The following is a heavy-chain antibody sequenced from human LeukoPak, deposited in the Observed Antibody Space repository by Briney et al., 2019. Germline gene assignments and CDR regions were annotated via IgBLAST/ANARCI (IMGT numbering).Heavy chain of an antibody. Sequence: PGGSLRLSCAASGFTFSSYSMNWVRQAPGKGLEWVSYISSSSSTIYYADSVKGRFTISRDNAKNSLYLQMNSLRAEDTAVYYCARVFTRNYYYYYMDVWGKGTTVTVSS. CDR1: GFTFSSYS. CDR2: ISSSSSTI. J-gene: IGHJ6*03. V-gene: IGHV3-48*01. CDR3: ARVFTRNYYYYYMDV.